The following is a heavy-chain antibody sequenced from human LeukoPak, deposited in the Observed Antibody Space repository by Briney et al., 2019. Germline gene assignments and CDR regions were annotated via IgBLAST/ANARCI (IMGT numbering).Heavy chain of an antibody. CDR3: ARGGRIQLLAIRNHFDY. V-gene: IGHV4-34*01. D-gene: IGHD5-18*01. Sequence: PSETLSLTCAVYGGSFSGYYWSWIRQPPGKGLEWIGEINHSGSTNYNPSLKSRVTISVDTSKNQFSLKLSSVTTADTAVYYCARGGRIQLLAIRNHFDYWGQGTLVTVSS. J-gene: IGHJ4*02. CDR2: INHSGST. CDR1: GGSFSGYY.